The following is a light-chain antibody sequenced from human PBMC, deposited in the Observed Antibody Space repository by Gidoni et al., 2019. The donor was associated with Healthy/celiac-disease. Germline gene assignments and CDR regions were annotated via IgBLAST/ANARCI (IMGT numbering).Light chain of an antibody. CDR1: NIGSKS. J-gene: IGLJ1*01. V-gene: IGLV3-21*02. Sequence: SYVLTQPPSVSVAPGQTARITWGGNNIGSKSVHWYQQKPGQAPVLVVYDDSDRPSGIPERFSGSNSGNTATLTISRVEAGDEADYYCQVWDSSSDHPEVFGTGTKVTVL. CDR2: DDS. CDR3: QVWDSSSDHPEV.